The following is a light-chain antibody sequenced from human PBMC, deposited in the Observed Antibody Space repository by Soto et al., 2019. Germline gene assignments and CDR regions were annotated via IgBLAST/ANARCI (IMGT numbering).Light chain of an antibody. J-gene: IGLJ1*01. V-gene: IGLV2-14*01. CDR2: EVS. Sequence: QSVLTQPASVSGSPGQSITISCTGTSSDVGGYNYVSWYQQHPGKAPKLMIYEVSNRPSGVSNRFSGSKSGNTASLTISGLQAEDEADYHCSSYTSSSTPFYVFGPGTKLTVL. CDR1: SSDVGGYNY. CDR3: SSYTSSSTPFYV.